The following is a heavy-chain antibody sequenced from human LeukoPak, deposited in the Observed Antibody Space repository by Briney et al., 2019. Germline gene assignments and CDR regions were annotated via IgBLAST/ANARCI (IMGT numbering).Heavy chain of an antibody. D-gene: IGHD2-2*01. CDR1: GFTFDAYA. CDR2: ISGDGGST. CDR3: AKTQEYCSSTTCRPYSSSWPFNF. V-gene: IGHV3-43*02. Sequence: GGSLRLSCAASGFTFDAYAMHWVRQAPGKGLQWVSLISGDGGSTFYADSVKGRFTISRDNSKNSLYLQMNSLGIEDTALYYCAKTQEYCSSTTCRPYSSSWPFNFWGQGTLVTVSS. J-gene: IGHJ4*02.